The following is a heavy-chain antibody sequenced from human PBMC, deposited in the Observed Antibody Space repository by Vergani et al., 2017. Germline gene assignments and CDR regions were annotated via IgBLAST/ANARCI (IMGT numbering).Heavy chain of an antibody. Sequence: VHLVESGGGVVQPGRSLRLSCVVSGFTSSSYSMNWVRQAPGKGLEWVSYISSSSSTIYYADSVKGRFTISRDNAKNSLYLQMNSLRAEDTAVYYCARDPSTVVVIPDAFDIWGQGTMVTVSS. D-gene: IGHD3-22*01. J-gene: IGHJ3*02. CDR2: ISSSSSTI. CDR1: GFTSSSYS. V-gene: IGHV3-48*01. CDR3: ARDPSTVVVIPDAFDI.